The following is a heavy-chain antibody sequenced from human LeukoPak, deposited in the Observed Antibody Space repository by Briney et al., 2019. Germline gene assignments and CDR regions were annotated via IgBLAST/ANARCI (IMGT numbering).Heavy chain of an antibody. CDR3: AREARHIVVVTASDAFDI. CDR2: IYTSGST. Sequence: SETLSLTCTVSGGSISSYYWSWIRQPAGKGLEWIGRIYTSGSTNYNPSLKSRVTMSVDTSKNQFSLKLSSVTAADTAVYYCAREARHIVVVTASDAFDIWGQGTIVTVSS. CDR1: GGSISSYY. J-gene: IGHJ3*02. D-gene: IGHD2-21*02. V-gene: IGHV4-4*07.